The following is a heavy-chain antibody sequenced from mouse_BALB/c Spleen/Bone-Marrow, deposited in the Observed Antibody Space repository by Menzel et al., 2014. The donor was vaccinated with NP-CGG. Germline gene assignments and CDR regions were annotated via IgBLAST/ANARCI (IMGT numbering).Heavy chain of an antibody. V-gene: IGHV3-1*02. J-gene: IGHJ2*01. CDR1: GYSIXSGYG. CDR2: IHYSGST. CDR3: VRETTVVADFDY. Sequence: EVKLVESGPDLVKPPQSLSLTCTVAGYSIXSGYGWHWIRQFPGNKLEWMGYIHYSGSTNYNPSLQSRISITRDTSKNQFFLQLNSVTTEDTATYYCVRETTVVADFDYWGQGTTLTVSS. D-gene: IGHD1-1*01.